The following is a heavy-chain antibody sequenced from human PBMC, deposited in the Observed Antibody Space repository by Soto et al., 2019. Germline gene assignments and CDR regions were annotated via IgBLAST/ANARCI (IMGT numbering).Heavy chain of an antibody. CDR2: MNPNSGNT. Sequence: ASVKVSCKASGYTFTSYYMHWVRQATGQGLEWMGWMNPNSGNTGYAQKFQGRVTMTRNTSTSTAYMELSSLRSEDTAVYYCARESRGYCSGGSCPRGMDVWGQGTTVTVS. D-gene: IGHD2-15*01. CDR3: ARESRGYCSGGSCPRGMDV. J-gene: IGHJ6*02. V-gene: IGHV1-8*02. CDR1: GYTFTSYY.